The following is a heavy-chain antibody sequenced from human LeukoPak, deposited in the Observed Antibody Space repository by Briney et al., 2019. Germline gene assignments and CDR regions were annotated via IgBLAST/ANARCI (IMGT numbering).Heavy chain of an antibody. J-gene: IGHJ6*02. Sequence: SETLSLTCAVYGGSFSGYYWSWIRQPPGKGLEWIGYIYYSGSTNYNPSLKSRVTISVDTSKNQFSLKLSSVTAADTAVYYCARHVSEYYDFWSGSDFHGMDVWGQGTTVTVSS. CDR3: ARHVSEYYDFWSGSDFHGMDV. CDR1: GGSFSGYY. V-gene: IGHV4-59*08. CDR2: IYYSGST. D-gene: IGHD3-3*01.